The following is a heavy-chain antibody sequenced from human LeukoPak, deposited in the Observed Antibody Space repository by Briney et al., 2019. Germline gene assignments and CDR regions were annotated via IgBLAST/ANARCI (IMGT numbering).Heavy chain of an antibody. Sequence: GASVKVSCKASGYTFTSYAISGVRQAPGQGVEWVGWISAYNGNTNYAQKVQGRVTMTTDTSSSTAYMELRSLRSDDTAVYYCARDFHYDILTGYYKYYYYYMDVWGKGTTVTVSS. V-gene: IGHV1-18*01. D-gene: IGHD3-9*01. J-gene: IGHJ6*03. CDR3: ARDFHYDILTGYYKYYYYYMDV. CDR2: ISAYNGNT. CDR1: GYTFTSYA.